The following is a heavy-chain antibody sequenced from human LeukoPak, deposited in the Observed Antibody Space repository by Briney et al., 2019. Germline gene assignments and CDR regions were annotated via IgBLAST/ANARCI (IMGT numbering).Heavy chain of an antibody. Sequence: GGSLRLSCAASGLTFRSYAMTWVRQAPGKGLEWVSGIWGGGDSTYYADSVKGRFTISRDNSKNTLFLQMNSLRAEDTAVYYCAGSYYLLRFDYWGQGTLVTVSS. CDR2: IWGGGDST. CDR1: GLTFRSYA. D-gene: IGHD2-15*01. CDR3: AGSYYLLRFDY. V-gene: IGHV3-23*01. J-gene: IGHJ4*02.